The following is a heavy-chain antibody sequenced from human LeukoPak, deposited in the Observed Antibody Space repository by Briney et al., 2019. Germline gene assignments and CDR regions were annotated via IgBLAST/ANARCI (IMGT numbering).Heavy chain of an antibody. CDR2: IRSKTDGGTT. J-gene: IGHJ4*02. CDR1: GFTFSNAW. D-gene: IGHD2-2*01. Sequence: GGSLRLSCAASGFTFSNAWMSWVRRAPGKGLEWVGRIRSKTDGGTTDYAAPVKGRFTISRDDSKNTLYLQMNSLKTEDTAVYYCTTDHYCSSTSCYDWGFDYWGQGTLVTVSS. CDR3: TTDHYCSSTSCYDWGFDY. V-gene: IGHV3-15*01.